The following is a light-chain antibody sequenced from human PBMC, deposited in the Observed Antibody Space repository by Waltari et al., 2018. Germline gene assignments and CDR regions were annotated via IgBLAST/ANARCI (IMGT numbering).Light chain of an antibody. CDR3: QQYHNWPLT. V-gene: IGKV3-15*01. J-gene: IGKJ4*01. Sequence: ETVMTQSPATLSVSPGERATLSCRASQTVSNDLAWYQQKPGQAPRLLIYGASTRPTGVPARFSGSGSGTEFTLTISSLQSDDFEVYYCQQYHNWPLTFGGGTKVDIK. CDR2: GAS. CDR1: QTVSND.